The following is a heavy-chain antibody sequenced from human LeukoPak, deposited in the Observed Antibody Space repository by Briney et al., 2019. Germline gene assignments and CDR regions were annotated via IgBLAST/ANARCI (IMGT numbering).Heavy chain of an antibody. CDR3: ARTYCSSTSCYIDPWFDP. CDR2: INPNSGGT. V-gene: IGHV1-2*02. D-gene: IGHD2-2*02. CDR1: GYTFTGYY. Sequence: ASVKVSCKGSGYTFTGYYMYWVRQGPGQGLEWMGWINPNSGGTNYAQKFQGRVTMTRHTSISPAYMELSKLRSDDTAVYYCARTYCSSTSCYIDPWFDPWGQGTLVTVSS. J-gene: IGHJ5*02.